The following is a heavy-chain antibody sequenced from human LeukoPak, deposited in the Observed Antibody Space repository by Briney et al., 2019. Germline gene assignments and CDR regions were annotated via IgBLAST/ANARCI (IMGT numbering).Heavy chain of an antibody. D-gene: IGHD3-10*01. J-gene: IGHJ4*02. Sequence: GGSLRLSCSASGSTFSTYAMHWVRRAPGKGLEHVSTINTNGDDTYYADSVKGRFTISRDNSKRTLYLQMSSLRAEDTAVYYCVKDLRGGGYYTSFDYWGQGTLVTVSS. CDR2: INTNGDDT. CDR3: VKDLRGGGYYTSFDY. CDR1: GSTFSTYA. V-gene: IGHV3-64D*09.